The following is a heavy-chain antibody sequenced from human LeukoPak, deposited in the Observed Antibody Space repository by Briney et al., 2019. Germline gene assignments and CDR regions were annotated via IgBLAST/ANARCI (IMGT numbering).Heavy chain of an antibody. Sequence: GASVKVSCKASGYTFIDYYIYWMRQAPGQGLEWMGWIYPTSGGTNYAQKFQGRVTMTRDTSISTAYMELSGLRSDDTAVYYCARLAVFPLWGQGTLVTVSS. CDR1: GYTFIDYY. D-gene: IGHD3-3*01. CDR3: ARLAVFPL. J-gene: IGHJ4*02. CDR2: IYPTSGGT. V-gene: IGHV1-2*02.